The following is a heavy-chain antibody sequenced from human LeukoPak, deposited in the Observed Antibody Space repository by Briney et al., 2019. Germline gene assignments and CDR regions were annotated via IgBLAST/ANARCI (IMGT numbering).Heavy chain of an antibody. CDR2: IYYSGST. V-gene: IGHV4-59*01. J-gene: IGHJ2*01. Sequence: PSETLSLTCTVSGGSINSYYWSWMRQPPGKGLEWIGYIYYSGSTNYNPSLKSRVTISVDTSKNQFSLKLSSVTAADTAVYYCARAGDDYGDYARVLWYFDLWGRGTLVTVSS. CDR3: ARAGDDYGDYARVLWYFDL. CDR1: GGSINSYY. D-gene: IGHD4-17*01.